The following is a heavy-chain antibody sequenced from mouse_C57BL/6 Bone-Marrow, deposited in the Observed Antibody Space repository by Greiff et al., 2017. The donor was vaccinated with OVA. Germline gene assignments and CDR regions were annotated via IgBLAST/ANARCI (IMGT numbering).Heavy chain of an antibody. CDR1: GYTFTSYW. J-gene: IGHJ3*01. CDR3: ASSITTVVAPGWFAY. D-gene: IGHD1-1*01. Sequence: QVQLQQPGAELVKPGASVKLSCKASGYTFTSYWMQWVKQRPGQGLEWIGEIDPSDSYTNYNQKFKGKATLIVDTSSSTAYMQLSSLTSEDSAVYYCASSITTVVAPGWFAYWGQGTLVTVSA. CDR2: IDPSDSYT. V-gene: IGHV1-50*01.